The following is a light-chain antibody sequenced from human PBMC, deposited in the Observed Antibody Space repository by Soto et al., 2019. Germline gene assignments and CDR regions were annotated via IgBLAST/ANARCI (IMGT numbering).Light chain of an antibody. CDR3: SSYTSNTTLV. J-gene: IGLJ2*01. Sequence: QSALTQPASVCESPGQSITISCTGTSSDIGDYNFVSWYQQHPGKAPQLMIYDVSYRPSGVSHRFSGSKSGNTASLTISWLQTEDEADYYCSSYTSNTTLVFGGGTKLTVL. CDR1: SSDIGDYNF. V-gene: IGLV2-14*01. CDR2: DVS.